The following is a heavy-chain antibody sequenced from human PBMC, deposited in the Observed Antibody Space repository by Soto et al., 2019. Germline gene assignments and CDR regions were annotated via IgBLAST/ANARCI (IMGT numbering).Heavy chain of an antibody. CDR1: GFTFSSYA. CDR2: ISGSGGST. J-gene: IGHJ5*02. CDR3: ANEKQRSIAARPKGGYNWFDP. Sequence: GGSLRLSCAASGFTFSSYAMSWVRQAPGKGLEWVSAISGSGGSTYYADSVKGRFTISRDNSKNTLYLQMNSLRAEDTAVYYCANEKQRSIAARPKGGYNWFDPWGQGTLVTVSS. D-gene: IGHD6-6*01. V-gene: IGHV3-23*01.